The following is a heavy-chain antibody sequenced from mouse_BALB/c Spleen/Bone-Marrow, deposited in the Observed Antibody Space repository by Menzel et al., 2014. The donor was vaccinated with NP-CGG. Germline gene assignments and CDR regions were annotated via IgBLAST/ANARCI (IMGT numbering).Heavy chain of an antibody. CDR3: ARSDGNYGSYYCDY. Sequence: EVKLLESGGGLVQPGGSLKLSCTASGFDFSRYWLNWVRQVPGKGLEWIGEINPESSAINYTPSLKDNFIISRDNAKNPLYVQLIKVRSEDTALYYCARSDGNYGSYYCDYWGQGTSLTVSS. J-gene: IGHJ2*02. V-gene: IGHV4-1*02. CDR2: INPESSAI. D-gene: IGHD2-1*01. CDR1: GFDFSRYW.